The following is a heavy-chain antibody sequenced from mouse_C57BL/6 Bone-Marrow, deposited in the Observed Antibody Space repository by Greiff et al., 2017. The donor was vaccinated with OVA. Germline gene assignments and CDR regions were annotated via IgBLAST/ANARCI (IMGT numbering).Heavy chain of an antibody. D-gene: IGHD1-1*01. CDR1: GFTFSSYG. CDR3: ASLITTVVATPNWYFDV. J-gene: IGHJ1*03. V-gene: IGHV5-6*01. CDR2: ISSGGSYT. Sequence: EVKLMESGGDLVKPGGSLKLSCAASGFTFSSYGMSWVRQTPDKRLEWVATISSGGSYTYYPDSVKGRFTISRDNAQNTLYLQMSSLKSEDTAMYYCASLITTVVATPNWYFDVWGTGTTVTVSS.